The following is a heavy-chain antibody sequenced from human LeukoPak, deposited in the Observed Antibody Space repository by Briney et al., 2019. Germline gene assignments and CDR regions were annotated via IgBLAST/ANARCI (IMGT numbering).Heavy chain of an antibody. CDR1: GFTFSSYA. D-gene: IGHD3-16*01. CDR3: AKASWVSTADAVL. CDR2: LRGNGDA. J-gene: IGHJ4*02. Sequence: PGGSLRLSCVASGFTFSSYAMSWVREPPARGLEWVSSLRGNGDAFYADSVKGRFTLSRDESRNTVYLQLNKLRVEDTAIYYCAKASWVSTADAVLWGQGTVVTVSS. V-gene: IGHV3-23*01.